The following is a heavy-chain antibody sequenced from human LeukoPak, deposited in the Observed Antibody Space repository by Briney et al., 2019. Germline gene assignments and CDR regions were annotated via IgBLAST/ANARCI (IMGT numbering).Heavy chain of an antibody. J-gene: IGHJ1*01. Sequence: GGTLRLFCAACGFTFSIYDMSCVRQAPGKGLEQVTTISGSGAYTYYADSVKGRFTISRDNSKNTLYLQMNSLRAEDTAVYYCAKYFASGSYYKLPHWGQGTLVTVSS. CDR1: GFTFSIYD. D-gene: IGHD3-10*01. V-gene: IGHV3-23*01. CDR2: ISGSGAYT. CDR3: AKYFASGSYYKLPH.